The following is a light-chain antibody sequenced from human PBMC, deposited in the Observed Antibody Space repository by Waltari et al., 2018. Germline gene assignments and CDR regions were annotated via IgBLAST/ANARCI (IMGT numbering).Light chain of an antibody. J-gene: IGKJ4*01. CDR2: KAS. V-gene: IGKV1-5*03. CDR1: QSISIW. CDR3: QQYSSFPLS. Sequence: DIQMTQSPPTLSPSVGDRVTVTCRASQSISIWLAWYQQKPGKAPNLLTYKASTLDSGVPSRFSGSASGTEFTLTISSLHAEDFGTYYCQQYSSFPLSFGGGTNIVIK.